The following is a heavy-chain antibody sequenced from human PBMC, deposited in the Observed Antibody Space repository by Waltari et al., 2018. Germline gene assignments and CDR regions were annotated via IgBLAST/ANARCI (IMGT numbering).Heavy chain of an antibody. Sequence: EVQLVESGGGLIQPGGSLRPAWAAPGFTVSSDYLTWVRQAPGKGLEWVSVIYSGGTTYYADSVKGRFTISRDNSKNTVYLQLNSLTVEDTAVYYCAREHYGGGFWGQGTLVTVSS. J-gene: IGHJ4*02. CDR1: GFTVSSDY. CDR3: AREHYGGGF. D-gene: IGHD4-17*01. CDR2: IYSGGTT. V-gene: IGHV3-53*01.